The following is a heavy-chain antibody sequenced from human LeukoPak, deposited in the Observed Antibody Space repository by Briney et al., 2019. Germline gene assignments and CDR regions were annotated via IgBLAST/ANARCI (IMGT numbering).Heavy chain of an antibody. CDR1: GFTFSDYY. CDR2: ISSSSSYT. J-gene: IGHJ4*02. CDR3: AKVPFSVYYDSSGYYYYFDY. V-gene: IGHV3-11*05. D-gene: IGHD3-22*01. Sequence: PGGSLRLSCAASGFTFSDYYMSWIRQAPGKGLEWVSYISSSSSYTNYADSVKGRFTISRDNSKNTLYLQMNSLRAEDAAVYYCAKVPFSVYYDSSGYYYYFDYWGQGTLVTVSS.